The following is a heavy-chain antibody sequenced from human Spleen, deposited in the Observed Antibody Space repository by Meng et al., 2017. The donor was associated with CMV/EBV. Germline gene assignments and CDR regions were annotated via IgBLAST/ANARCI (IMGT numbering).Heavy chain of an antibody. CDR1: GYTFVGHY. D-gene: IGHD2-2*03. Sequence: QVALGQSGREAKKPGASVKVSCKTSGYTFVGHYIHWVRQAPGQGLEWMGRINPKSAGTDYVEKFQGRVTMTRDTSNSIVYMELSRLTADDTAVYYCTRTWIDSFTPDFDYWGQGSLVTVSS. CDR2: INPKSAGT. J-gene: IGHJ4*02. CDR3: TRTWIDSFTPDFDY. V-gene: IGHV1-2*06.